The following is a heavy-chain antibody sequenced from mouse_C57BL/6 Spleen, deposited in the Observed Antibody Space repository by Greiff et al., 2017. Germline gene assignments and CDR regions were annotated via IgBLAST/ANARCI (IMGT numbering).Heavy chain of an antibody. Sequence: VQLVASGGGLLKPGGSLQLSCASSGFPFSRSAMSWVRQTPDKMLEWVATISDGDSYTYSPDNVKGRFTISRDNAKNNLYLHMGHLKSEDTAMYYCARDYYGSTRYFDVWGTGTTVTVSS. CDR3: ARDYYGSTRYFDV. V-gene: IGHV5-4*01. CDR2: ISDGDSYT. CDR1: GFPFSRSA. D-gene: IGHD1-1*01. J-gene: IGHJ1*03.